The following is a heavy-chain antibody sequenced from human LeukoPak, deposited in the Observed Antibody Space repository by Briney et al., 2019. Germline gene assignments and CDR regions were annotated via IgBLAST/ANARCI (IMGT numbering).Heavy chain of an antibody. CDR2: INPNSGGT. Sequence: GASVKVSCKASGYTFTGYYMHWVRQAPGQGLEWMGWINPNSGGTNYAQKFQGRVTMTRDTSISTAYMELSRLRSDDTAVYYCAKWGDYDILTGYYVPDYWGQGTLVTVSS. CDR3: AKWGDYDILTGYYVPDY. D-gene: IGHD3-9*01. J-gene: IGHJ4*02. V-gene: IGHV1-2*02. CDR1: GYTFTGYY.